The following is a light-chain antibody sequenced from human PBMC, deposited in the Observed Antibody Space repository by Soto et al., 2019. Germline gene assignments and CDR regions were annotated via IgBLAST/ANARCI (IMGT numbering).Light chain of an antibody. V-gene: IGKV3-20*01. CDR3: QQYGSSPET. CDR2: DAS. Sequence: EIVLTQSPGTLSLTPGERATLSCRTSQTVSSSYLAWYQQKPGQALRLLIYDASSRATGIPDRFSGSGSGTDFSLTISRLEPEDFAVYYCQQYGSSPETFGQGTKGDIK. CDR1: QTVSSSY. J-gene: IGKJ1*01.